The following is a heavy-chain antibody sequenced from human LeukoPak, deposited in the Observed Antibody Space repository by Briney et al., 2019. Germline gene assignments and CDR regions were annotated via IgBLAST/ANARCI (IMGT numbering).Heavy chain of an antibody. V-gene: IGHV4-38-2*02. CDR2: INHSGST. Sequence: PSETLSLACTVSGYSISSGYYWGWIRQPPGKGLEWIGEINHSGSTNYNPSLKSRVTISVDTSKNQFSLKLSSVTAADTAVYYCARPKNTFLPDAFDIWGQGTMVTVSS. J-gene: IGHJ3*02. CDR3: ARPKNTFLPDAFDI. CDR1: GYSISSGYY.